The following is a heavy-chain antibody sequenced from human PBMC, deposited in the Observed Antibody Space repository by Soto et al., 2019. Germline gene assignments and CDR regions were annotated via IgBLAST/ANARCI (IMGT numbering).Heavy chain of an antibody. CDR1: GFTFSSYG. CDR2: ISYDGSNK. Sequence: PGGSLRLSCAASGFTFSSYGMHWVRQAPGKGLEWVAVISYDGSNKYYADSVKGRFTISRDNSKNTLYLQMNSLRAEDTAVYYCAKSYTQGGSYYNWFDPWGQGTLVTVSS. J-gene: IGHJ5*02. V-gene: IGHV3-30*18. CDR3: AKSYTQGGSYYNWFDP. D-gene: IGHD1-26*01.